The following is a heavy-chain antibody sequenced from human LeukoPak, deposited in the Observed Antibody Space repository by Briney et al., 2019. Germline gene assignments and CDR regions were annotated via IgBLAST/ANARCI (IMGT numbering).Heavy chain of an antibody. CDR2: IRYDGSNK. D-gene: IGHD1-26*01. CDR1: GFTFSSYG. J-gene: IGHJ4*02. V-gene: IGHV3-30*02. CDR3: AKLIEWELLPFDY. Sequence: PGGSLRLSCAASGFTFSSYGMHWVRQAPGKGLEWVAFIRYDGSNKYYADSVKGRFTISRDNSKNTLYLQMNSLRAEDTAVYYCAKLIEWELLPFDYWGQGTLVTVSS.